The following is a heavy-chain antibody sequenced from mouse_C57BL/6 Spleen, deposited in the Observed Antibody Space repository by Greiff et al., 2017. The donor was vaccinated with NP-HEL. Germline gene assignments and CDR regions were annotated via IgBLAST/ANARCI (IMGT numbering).Heavy chain of an antibody. CDR3: AKHDNGIRFAY. V-gene: IGHV2-9*01. CDR1: GLSLTSYG. D-gene: IGHD2-1*01. J-gene: IGHJ3*01. CDR2: IWGGGST. Sequence: ESGPGLVAPLQSLSITCTVSGLSLTSYGVDWVRQPPGKGLEWLGVIWGGGSTNYNSALMSRLSISKDNSKSQVFLKMNSLQTDDTAMYYCAKHDNGIRFAYWGQGTLVTVSA.